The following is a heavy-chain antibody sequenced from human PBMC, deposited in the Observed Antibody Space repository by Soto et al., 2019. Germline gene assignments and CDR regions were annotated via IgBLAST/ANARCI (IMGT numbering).Heavy chain of an antibody. CDR1: GGSFSGYY. CDR2: INHSGST. J-gene: IGHJ5*02. Sequence: SEALSLTCADYGGSFSGYYWSWIRQPPGEGLEWIGEINHSGSTNYNPSLKSRVTISVDTSKNQFSLKLSSVTAADTAVYYCARWSWFDPWGQGTLVTVSS. V-gene: IGHV4-34*01. CDR3: ARWSWFDP.